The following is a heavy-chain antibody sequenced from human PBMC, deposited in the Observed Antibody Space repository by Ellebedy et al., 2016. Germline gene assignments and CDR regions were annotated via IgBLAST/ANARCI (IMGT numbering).Heavy chain of an antibody. CDR3: TRKSYGSGSYGYYGMDV. CDR2: IRSKANSYAT. V-gene: IGHV3-73*01. Sequence: GGSLRLSCAASGFTFSGSAMHWVRQASGKGLEWVGRIRSKANSYATAYAASVKGRFTISRDDSKNTAYLQMNSLKTEDTAVYYCTRKSYGSGSYGYYGMDVWGQGTTVTVSS. J-gene: IGHJ6*02. D-gene: IGHD3-10*01. CDR1: GFTFSGSA.